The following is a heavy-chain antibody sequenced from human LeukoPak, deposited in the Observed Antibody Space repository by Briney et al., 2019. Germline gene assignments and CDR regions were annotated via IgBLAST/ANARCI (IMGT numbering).Heavy chain of an antibody. CDR3: AREGFTLDY. CDR1: GFTFSSYE. Sequence: GGSLRLSCAASGFTFSSYEMNWVRQAPGKGLEWDSYISSSGSTIYYADSVKGRFTISRDNARNSLYLQMNSLRAEDTAVYYCAREGFTLDYWGQGTLVTVSS. CDR2: ISSSGSTI. J-gene: IGHJ4*02. V-gene: IGHV3-48*03.